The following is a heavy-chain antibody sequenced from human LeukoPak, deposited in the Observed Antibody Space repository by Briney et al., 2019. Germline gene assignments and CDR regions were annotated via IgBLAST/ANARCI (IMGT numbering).Heavy chain of an antibody. J-gene: IGHJ5*02. CDR3: ARDYYDSSGSTPFDP. CDR2: IWYDGSNK. CDR1: GFTFSSYG. V-gene: IGHV3-33*01. D-gene: IGHD3-22*01. Sequence: GGSLRLTCAASGFTFSSYGMHWVRQAPGKGLEWVAVIWYDGSNKYYADSVKGRFTISRGNSKNTLYLQMNSLRAEDTAVYYCARDYYDSSGSTPFDPWGQGPWSPSPQ.